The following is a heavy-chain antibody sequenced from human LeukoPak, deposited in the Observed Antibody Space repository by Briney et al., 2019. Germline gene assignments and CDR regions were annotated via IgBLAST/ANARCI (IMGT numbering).Heavy chain of an antibody. CDR2: IYYSGST. Sequence: SETLSLTCTVSGGSISSSRYYWGWIRQPPGKGLEWIGSIYYSGSTYYNPSLKSRVTISVDTSKNQFSLKLSSVTAADTAVYYCARRPFGQFLEWLDQDYWGQGPLVTVSS. D-gene: IGHD3-3*01. CDR1: GGSISSSRYY. CDR3: ARRPFGQFLEWLDQDY. V-gene: IGHV4-39*01. J-gene: IGHJ4*02.